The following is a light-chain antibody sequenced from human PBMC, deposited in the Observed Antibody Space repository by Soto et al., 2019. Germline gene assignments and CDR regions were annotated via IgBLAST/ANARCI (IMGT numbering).Light chain of an antibody. J-gene: IGLJ1*01. Sequence: HSVLTQPPSASGTPGQRVTISCSGGSSNIGSNAVTWYRQLPGTAPKLLIYSNNQRPSGVPDRFSGSKSGTSASLAISGLQSEDEADYYCAAWDDSLNGLYVFGTGTKVTVL. CDR3: AAWDDSLNGLYV. CDR2: SNN. CDR1: SSNIGSNA. V-gene: IGLV1-44*01.